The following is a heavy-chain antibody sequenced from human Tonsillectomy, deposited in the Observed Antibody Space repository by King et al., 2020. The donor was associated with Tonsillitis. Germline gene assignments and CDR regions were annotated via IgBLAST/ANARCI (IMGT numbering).Heavy chain of an antibody. CDR1: GGFINSYY. CDR3: ARIVRGGTTDY. CDR2: IYATGTS. Sequence: VQLQESGPGLVRPSETLSLTCTVSGGFINSYYWSWIRQPAGKGLEWVGRIYATGTSDHNPSLMSRVTMSLDKSKNRFFLQLTSVTAADTAIYYCARIVRGGTTDYWGRGVLVTVSS. J-gene: IGHJ4*02. V-gene: IGHV4-4*07. D-gene: IGHD3-10*01.